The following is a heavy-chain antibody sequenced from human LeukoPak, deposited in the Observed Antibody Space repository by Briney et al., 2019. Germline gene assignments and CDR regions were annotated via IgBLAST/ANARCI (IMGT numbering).Heavy chain of an antibody. D-gene: IGHD2-2*01. J-gene: IGHJ5*02. CDR1: GGTFSSYA. CDR3: ARDVGSSTSCYVGWFDP. Sequence: GSSVKVSCKASGGTFSSYAISWVRQAPGQGLEWMGGIIPIFGTANYAQKFQGRVTITADKSTSTAYMELSSLRSEDTAVYYCARDVGSSTSCYVGWFDPWGQGTLVTVSS. V-gene: IGHV1-69*06. CDR2: IIPIFGTA.